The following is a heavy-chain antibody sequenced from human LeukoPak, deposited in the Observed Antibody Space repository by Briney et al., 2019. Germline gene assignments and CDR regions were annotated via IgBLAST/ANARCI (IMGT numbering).Heavy chain of an antibody. CDR3: ATHSPEWRYSGYYNFYYMDV. CDR2: INPSGGST. CDR1: GYTFTSYY. V-gene: IGHV1-46*01. J-gene: IGHJ6*03. D-gene: IGHD5-12*01. Sequence: ASVTVSCKASGYTFTSYYIHWVRQAPGQGLEWMGIINPSGGSTSYAQKCQGRVTMIRDTSTSTVYMELSSLRSEDTAVYFCATHSPEWRYSGYYNFYYMDVWGKGTTVTVSS.